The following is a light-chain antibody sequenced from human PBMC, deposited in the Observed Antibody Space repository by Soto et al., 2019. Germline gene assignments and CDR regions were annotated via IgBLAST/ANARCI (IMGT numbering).Light chain of an antibody. CDR2: DAS. CDR3: QYYRGLSS. V-gene: IGKV1-5*01. Sequence: DIQMTQSPSTLSASVGDRVTITCRASQSISSWLAWYQQKPGKAPKLLIYDASSLESGVPSRFSGSGSGTEFTLTISSLQPDDFATYYCQYYRGLSSFGPGTKVDIK. CDR1: QSISSW. J-gene: IGKJ3*01.